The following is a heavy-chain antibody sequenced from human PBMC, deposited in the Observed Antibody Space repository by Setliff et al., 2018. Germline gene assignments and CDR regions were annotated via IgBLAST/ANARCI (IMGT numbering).Heavy chain of an antibody. CDR3: ARERQGGFLEWAPFDS. V-gene: IGHV4-4*07. CDR1: GGIIYDHW. D-gene: IGHD3-3*01. CDR2: IYSDGSA. J-gene: IGHJ4*02. Sequence: SETLSLTCSVSGGIIYDHWWTWNRQPAGAGLEWIGRIYSDGSADYNPSLRSRVTISVDKSKNQFFLKLTSMTAADTALYFCARERQGGFLEWAPFDSWGQGVVVTVSS.